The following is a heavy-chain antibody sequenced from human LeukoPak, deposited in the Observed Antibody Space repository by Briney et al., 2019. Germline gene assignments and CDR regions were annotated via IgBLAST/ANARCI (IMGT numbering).Heavy chain of an antibody. CDR3: ARGFGYAGSCVDY. CDR1: GGSISSGGYS. D-gene: IGHD2-2*01. V-gene: IGHV4-30-2*01. J-gene: IGHJ4*02. CDR2: IYHSGNT. Sequence: PSETLSLTCAVSGGSISSGGYSWNWIRQPPGKGLEWIGYIYHSGNTYYNPSLKSRITMSVDRSKNQFSLRLSSVTAADTAVYYCARGFGYAGSCVDYWGQGALVAVSS.